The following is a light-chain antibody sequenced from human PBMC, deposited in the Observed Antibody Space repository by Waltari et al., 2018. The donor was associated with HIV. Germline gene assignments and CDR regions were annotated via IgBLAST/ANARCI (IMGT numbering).Light chain of an antibody. V-gene: IGLV7-46*01. CDR2: DSN. J-gene: IGLJ2*01. Sequence: QPVVTQEPSLTMSTGGTVILNCAPSAGGLNRGTCSYWFQQRPGQAPKTLIFDSNNRYSWTPARFTGSFLGGKAALTLTGAQPEDDADYYCLLSYDGDVVFGGGTKLTVL. CDR1: AGGLNRGTC. CDR3: LLSYDGDVV.